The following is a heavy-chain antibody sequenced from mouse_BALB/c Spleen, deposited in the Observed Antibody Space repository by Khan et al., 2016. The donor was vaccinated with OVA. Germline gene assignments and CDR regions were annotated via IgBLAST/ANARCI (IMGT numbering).Heavy chain of an antibody. Sequence: QVQLKQSGAELMKPGASMKISCKATGYTFSTYWTEWVKQRPGHGLEWIGEILPGRGSTNYNEKFKGKATFTADPSSNTAHMHLSSLTSEDSAVYYCARFGNHWYFDVWGAGTTVTVSS. CDR1: GYTFSTYW. CDR3: ARFGNHWYFDV. J-gene: IGHJ1*01. D-gene: IGHD2-1*01. V-gene: IGHV1-9*01. CDR2: ILPGRGST.